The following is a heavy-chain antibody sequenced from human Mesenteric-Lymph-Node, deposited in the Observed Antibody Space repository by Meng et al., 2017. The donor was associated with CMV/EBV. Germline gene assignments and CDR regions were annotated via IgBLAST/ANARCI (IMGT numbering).Heavy chain of an antibody. CDR2: IHSSGDEK. D-gene: IGHD2-21*01. CDR3: AKDRAHSTPGPLYYYYRGMDV. V-gene: IGHV3-30*02. CDR1: GFAFTYYG. J-gene: IGHJ6*02. Sequence: GASLKISCVASGFAFTYYGIHWVRQAPGKGLEWVTFIHSSGDEKYYADSVQGRFTISRDDSTNTVYLQMNSLRAEDSAVYYCAKDRAHSTPGPLYYYYRGMDVWGQGTTVTVSS.